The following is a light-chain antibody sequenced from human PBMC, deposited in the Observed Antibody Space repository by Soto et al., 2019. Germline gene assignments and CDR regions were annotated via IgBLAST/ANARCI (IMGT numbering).Light chain of an antibody. CDR3: QQYVSSPWA. J-gene: IGKJ1*01. V-gene: IGKV3-20*01. CDR1: QSVSSY. CDR2: EAS. Sequence: EIVLTQSPATLSLSPGERATLSCRASQSVSSYLAWYQQKPGQAPRLLMYEASNRASGIPDRFSGSGSGTDFTLTISRLEPEDFAVYYCQQYVSSPWAFGQGTKVDIK.